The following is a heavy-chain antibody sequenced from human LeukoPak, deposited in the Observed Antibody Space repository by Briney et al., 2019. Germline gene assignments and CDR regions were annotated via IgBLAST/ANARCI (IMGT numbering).Heavy chain of an antibody. J-gene: IGHJ2*01. CDR2: ISSSSSYI. V-gene: IGHV3-21*01. Sequence: GGSLRLSCAASGFTFSSYAMSWVRQAPGKGLEWVSSISSSSSYIYYADSVKGRFTISRDNAKNSLYLQMNSLRAEDTAVYYCARAKGWYFDLWGRGTLVTVSS. CDR1: GFTFSSYA. CDR3: ARAKGWYFDL.